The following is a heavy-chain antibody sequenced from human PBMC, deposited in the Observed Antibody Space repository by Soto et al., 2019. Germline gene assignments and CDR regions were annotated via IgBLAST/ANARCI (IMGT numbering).Heavy chain of an antibody. J-gene: IGHJ4*02. CDR1: GYTFTSYY. Sequence: GASVKVSCKASGYTFTSYYIHWVRQAPGVGLEWLGIINPSGGSTTYRQKFQGRVTMTRDTSTSTVYMELSSLTSEDTAVYYCASLIYDSSGYLFDYWGQGTLVTVSS. CDR3: ASLIYDSSGYLFDY. CDR2: INPSGGST. D-gene: IGHD3-22*01. V-gene: IGHV1-46*01.